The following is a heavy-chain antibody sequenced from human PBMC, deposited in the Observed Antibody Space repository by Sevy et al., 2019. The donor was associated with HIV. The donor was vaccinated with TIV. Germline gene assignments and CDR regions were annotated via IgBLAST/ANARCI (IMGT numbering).Heavy chain of an antibody. J-gene: IGHJ4*02. V-gene: IGHV3-72*01. Sequence: GGSLRLSCEASGFTFSDHYMDWVRQAPGKGLEWVGRIRKKTNSYSTEYAASVEDRFTVSRDDSKKALYLQMNSRKSDETAVYFCARVQVQGGHYYFDHWGQGTPVTVSS. D-gene: IGHD3-16*01. CDR2: IRKKTNSYST. CDR3: ARVQVQGGHYYFDH. CDR1: GFTFSDHY.